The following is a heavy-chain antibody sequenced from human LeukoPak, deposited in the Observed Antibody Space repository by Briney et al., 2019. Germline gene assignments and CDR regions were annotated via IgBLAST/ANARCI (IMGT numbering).Heavy chain of an antibody. Sequence: PGGSLRLSCAASGFTVSSDYISWVRQPPGKGLEWVSVIYCGGSTNYEDSVRARFTISRDNSKNTVYLQMNSLTAEDTAVYYCARAALDNWGQGTLVTVSS. V-gene: IGHV3-53*01. CDR3: ARAALDN. J-gene: IGHJ4*02. D-gene: IGHD6-25*01. CDR1: GFTVSSDY. CDR2: IYCGGST.